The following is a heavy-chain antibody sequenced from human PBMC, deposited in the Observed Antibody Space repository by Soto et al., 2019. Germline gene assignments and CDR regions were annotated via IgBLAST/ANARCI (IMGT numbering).Heavy chain of an antibody. CDR1: GFTFSSYA. CDR3: AKRGIGAYFDY. V-gene: IGHV3-23*01. Sequence: EVQLLESGGGLVQPGGSLRLSCAASGFTFSSYAMNWVRQAPGKGLEWVSVISGSGDSTYFAESVKGRFTISRDNSTNTLYLQMNSLRAADTAIYYCAKRGIGAYFDYWGQGTLVTVSS. J-gene: IGHJ4*02. CDR2: ISGSGDST. D-gene: IGHD3-16*01.